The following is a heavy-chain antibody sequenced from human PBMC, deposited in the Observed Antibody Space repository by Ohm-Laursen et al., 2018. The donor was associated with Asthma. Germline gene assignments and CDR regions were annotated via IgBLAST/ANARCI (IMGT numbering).Heavy chain of an antibody. Sequence: ASVKVSCKASGYTFTSYAMHWVRQAPGQRLEWMGWINAGNGNTKYSQKFQGRVTITRDTSASTAYMELSRLRSDDTAVYYCAALIVVPAAIDMDVWGQGTTVTVSS. J-gene: IGHJ6*02. V-gene: IGHV1-3*01. CDR3: AALIVVPAAIDMDV. CDR1: GYTFTSYA. D-gene: IGHD2-2*01. CDR2: INAGNGNT.